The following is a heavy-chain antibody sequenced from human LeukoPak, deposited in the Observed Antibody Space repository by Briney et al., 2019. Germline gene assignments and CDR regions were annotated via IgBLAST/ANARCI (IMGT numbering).Heavy chain of an antibody. D-gene: IGHD2-2*01. V-gene: IGHV1-18*01. CDR2: ISAYNGNT. CDR3: ARGVVPAAMVLNYYYYYMDV. CDR1: GYTFTSYG. J-gene: IGHJ6*03. Sequence: GASVKVSCKASGYTFTSYGISWVRQAPGQGLEWMGWISAYNGNTNYAQKLQGRVTMTTDTSTSTAYMELRSLRSDDTAVYYCARGVVPAAMVLNYYYYYMDVWGKGTTVTVSS.